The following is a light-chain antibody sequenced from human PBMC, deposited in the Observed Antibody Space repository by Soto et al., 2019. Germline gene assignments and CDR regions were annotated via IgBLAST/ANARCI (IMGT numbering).Light chain of an antibody. J-gene: IGLJ2*01. Sequence: QSVLTQPPSVSGAPGQRVTISCTGSSSNIGAGYDVHWYQQLPEKAPRLLIYGNSNRPSGVPDRFSGSKSGTSASLAITGLQAEDEADYYCQSYDTSVSGPVVFGGGTKVTVL. CDR2: GNS. CDR1: SSNIGAGYD. V-gene: IGLV1-40*01. CDR3: QSYDTSVSGPVV.